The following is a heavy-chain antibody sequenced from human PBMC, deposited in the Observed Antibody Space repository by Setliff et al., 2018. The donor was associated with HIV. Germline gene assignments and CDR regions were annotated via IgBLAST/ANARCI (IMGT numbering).Heavy chain of an antibody. Sequence: GGSLRLSCAASGLIFSSYEMNWVRQAPGKGLEWISFIGGHGSIIHYADSVKGRFTISRDNAKNSVYLQMHSLRVEDTAVYYCARGRRPVDVVSTIIRYYYYMGVWGKGTTVTVSS. D-gene: IGHD5-12*01. CDR3: ARGRRPVDVVSTIIRYYYYMGV. CDR1: GLIFSSYE. J-gene: IGHJ6*03. V-gene: IGHV3-48*03. CDR2: IGGHGSII.